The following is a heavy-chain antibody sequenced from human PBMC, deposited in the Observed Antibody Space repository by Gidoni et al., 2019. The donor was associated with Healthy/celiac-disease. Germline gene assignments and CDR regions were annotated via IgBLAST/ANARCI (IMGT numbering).Heavy chain of an antibody. CDR2: IYYSGST. V-gene: IGHV4-59*01. CDR1: GCSFSIYY. CDR3: ARGDYDILTGYLVDY. D-gene: IGHD3-9*01. J-gene: IGHJ4*02. Sequence: QVQLPESCHGLVKPSETLSLTCTVTGCSFSIYYWSWIRQPPGKGLEWIGYIYYSGSTNSNPSRKSRVPISVDPSKTQFSLKLSSVTAADTAVYYCARGDYDILTGYLVDYWGQGTLVTVSS.